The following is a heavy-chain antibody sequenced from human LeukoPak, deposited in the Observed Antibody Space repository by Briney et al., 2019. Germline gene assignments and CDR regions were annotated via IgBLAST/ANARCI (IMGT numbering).Heavy chain of an antibody. CDR1: GGSISSYY. V-gene: IGHV4-59*01. Sequence: SETLSLTCTVSGGSISSYYWSWIRQPPGKGLEWIGYIYYSGSTNYNPSLKSRVTISVDTSKNQFSLKLSSVTAADTAVYYCARDYSKYSSSWILLDYWGQGTLVTVSS. J-gene: IGHJ4*02. CDR3: ARDYSKYSSSWILLDY. CDR2: IYYSGST. D-gene: IGHD6-13*01.